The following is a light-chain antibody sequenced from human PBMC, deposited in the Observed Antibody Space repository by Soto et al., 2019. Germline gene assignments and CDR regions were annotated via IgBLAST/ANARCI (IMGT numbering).Light chain of an antibody. CDR1: SSNIGSNT. J-gene: IGLJ1*01. CDR2: SNN. CDR3: AAWDVSMNGFYV. V-gene: IGLV1-44*01. Sequence: QSVLTQPPSASGTSGQRVTISCSGSSSNIGSNTVNWYQQLPGTAPKLLIYSNNQRPSGVPDRFSGSKSGTSASLAISGLQSEDEADYYCAAWDVSMNGFYVFVTGTQLTVL.